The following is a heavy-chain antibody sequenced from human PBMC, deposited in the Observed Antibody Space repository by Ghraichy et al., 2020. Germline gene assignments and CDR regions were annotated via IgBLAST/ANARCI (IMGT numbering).Heavy chain of an antibody. D-gene: IGHD2-2*01. V-gene: IGHV3-21*01. CDR1: GFTFSSYS. J-gene: IGHJ6*03. CDR2: ISSSSSYI. CDR3: ARAGMPNYYYYYMDV. Sequence: GGSLRLSCAASGFTFSSYSMNWVRQAPGKGLEWVSSISSSSSYIYYADSVKGRFTISRDNAKNSLYLQMNSLRAEDTAVYYCARAGMPNYYYYYMDVWGKGTTVTVPS.